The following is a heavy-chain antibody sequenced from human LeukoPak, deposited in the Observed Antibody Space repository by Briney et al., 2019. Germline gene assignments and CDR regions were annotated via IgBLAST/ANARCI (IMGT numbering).Heavy chain of an antibody. J-gene: IGHJ4*02. CDR1: GFTFSSYS. Sequence: GGSLRLSCAASGFTFSSYSMNWVRQAPEKGLEWVSSISSNSNIYYADSVKGRFTISRDNAKNSLYLQMNSLRAEDTAVYYCAREESSSSGYYFDYWGQGALVTVSS. CDR3: AREESSSSGYYFDY. D-gene: IGHD6-6*01. V-gene: IGHV3-21*01. CDR2: ISSNSNI.